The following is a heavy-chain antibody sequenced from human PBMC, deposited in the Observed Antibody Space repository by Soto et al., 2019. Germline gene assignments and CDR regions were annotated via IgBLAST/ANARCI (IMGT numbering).Heavy chain of an antibody. D-gene: IGHD3-3*01. CDR1: GYTFTSYD. V-gene: IGHV1-8*01. J-gene: IGHJ4*02. CDR2: MNPNSGNT. CDR3: ARGITIFGVVPG. Sequence: VASVKVSCKASGYTFTSYDINWVRQATGQGLEWMGWMNPNSGNTGYAQKFQGRVTMTRNTSISTAYMELSSLRSEDKAVYYCARGITIFGVVPGWGQGTLVTVSS.